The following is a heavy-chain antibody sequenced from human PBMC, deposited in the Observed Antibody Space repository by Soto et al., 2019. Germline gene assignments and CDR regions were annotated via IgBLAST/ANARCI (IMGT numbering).Heavy chain of an antibody. Sequence: GGSLRLSCTASGFNFSRFWTHWVRQVPGRGLVWVSHINSDGSRTSYADSVKGRFTISRDNAKNTLYLQMNSLRAEDTAVYYCARDLSSCSSARCYSFYYGMDVWGQGTTLTVSS. CDR2: INSDGSRT. CDR1: GFNFSRFW. D-gene: IGHD2-2*01. V-gene: IGHV3-74*01. CDR3: ARDLSSCSSARCYSFYYGMDV. J-gene: IGHJ6*02.